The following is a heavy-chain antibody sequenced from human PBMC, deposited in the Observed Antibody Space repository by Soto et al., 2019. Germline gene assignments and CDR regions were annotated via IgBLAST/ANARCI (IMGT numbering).Heavy chain of an antibody. CDR3: ARGARVARYYYYMDV. D-gene: IGHD5-12*01. CDR2: ISSSSSYI. CDR1: GFTFSSYS. Sequence: EVQLVESGGGLVKPGGSLRLSCAASGFTFSSYSMNWVRQAPGKGLEWVSSISSSSSYIYCADSVKGRFTISRDNAKNSLYLQMNSLRAEDTAVYYCARGARVARYYYYMDVWGKGTTVTVSS. J-gene: IGHJ6*03. V-gene: IGHV3-21*01.